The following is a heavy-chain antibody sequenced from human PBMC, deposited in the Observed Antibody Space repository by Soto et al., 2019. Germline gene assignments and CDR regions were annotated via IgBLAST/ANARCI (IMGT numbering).Heavy chain of an antibody. J-gene: IGHJ6*02. Sequence: SVKVSCKASGGTFSSYAISWVRQAPGQGLEWMGGIIPIFGTAKYAQKFQGRVTITADESTSTAYMEMSSLRPEDTAVYYCARDSQYSSSWYPWYYYYGMDVWGQGTTVTVSS. V-gene: IGHV1-69*13. D-gene: IGHD6-13*01. CDR2: IIPIFGTA. CDR1: GGTFSSYA. CDR3: ARDSQYSSSWYPWYYYYGMDV.